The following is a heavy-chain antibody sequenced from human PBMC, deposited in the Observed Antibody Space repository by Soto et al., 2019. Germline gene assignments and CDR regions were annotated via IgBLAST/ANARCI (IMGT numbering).Heavy chain of an antibody. V-gene: IGHV3-30-3*01. Sequence: GGSLRLSCAASGFTFSSYAMHWVRQAPGKGLEWVAVISYDGSNKYYADSVKGRFTISRDNSKNPLYLQMNSLRAEDTAVYYCARDFDYYDSSGYLVYWGQGTLVTVSS. CDR3: ARDFDYYDSSGYLVY. D-gene: IGHD3-22*01. CDR2: ISYDGSNK. J-gene: IGHJ4*02. CDR1: GFTFSSYA.